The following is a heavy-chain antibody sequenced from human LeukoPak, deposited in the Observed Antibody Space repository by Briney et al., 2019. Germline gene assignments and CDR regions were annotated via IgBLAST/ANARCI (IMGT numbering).Heavy chain of an antibody. CDR3: ARDCSSTSPNWFDP. V-gene: IGHV1-18*01. CDR2: ISAYNGNT. Sequence: ASVTVSCKASGYTFTSYGISWVRQAPGQGLEWMGWISAYNGNTNYAQKLQGRVTMTTDTSTSTAYMELRSLRSDDTAVYYCARDCSSTSPNWFDPWGQGTLVTVSS. J-gene: IGHJ5*02. D-gene: IGHD2-2*01. CDR1: GYTFTSYG.